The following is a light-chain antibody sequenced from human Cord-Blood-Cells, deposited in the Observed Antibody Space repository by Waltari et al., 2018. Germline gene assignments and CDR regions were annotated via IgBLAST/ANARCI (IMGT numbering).Light chain of an antibody. V-gene: IGKV1-39*01. Sequence: DIQMTQSPSSLSASVGDRVTITCRASQSISSYLNWYQQKPGKDPKLLIYAASSLQSGVPSRFSGSGSGTDFTLTISSLQPEDFATYYCQQSYSTLAWTFGQGTKMEIK. CDR2: AAS. CDR3: QQSYSTLAWT. CDR1: QSISSY. J-gene: IGKJ1*01.